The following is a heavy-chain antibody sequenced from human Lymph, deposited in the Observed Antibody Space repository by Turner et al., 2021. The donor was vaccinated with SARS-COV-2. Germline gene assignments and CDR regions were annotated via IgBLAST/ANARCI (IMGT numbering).Heavy chain of an antibody. CDR3: ARGSPQGWYVTVFDY. V-gene: IGHV4-39*01. J-gene: IGHJ4*02. Sequence: QLQLQESGPGLVKPSETLSLTCTVSGGSISSSFYYWGWIRQPLGKGLEWIGSIYYSGSTYYNPSLQSRVTISVDTSKNQFSLKLTSVTAADTAVFYCARGSPQGWYVTVFDYWGQGTLVTVSS. CDR1: GGSISSSFYY. CDR2: IYYSGST. D-gene: IGHD6-19*01.